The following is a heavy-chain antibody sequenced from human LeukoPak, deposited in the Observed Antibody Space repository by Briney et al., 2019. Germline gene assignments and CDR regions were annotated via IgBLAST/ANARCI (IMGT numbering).Heavy chain of an antibody. V-gene: IGHV3-9*01. Sequence: GRSLRLSCAASGFTFDDYAMHWVRQAPGKGLEWVSGISWNSGSIGYADSVKGRFTISRDNSKNTLDLQMNNLRVDDSAVYYCARDQMSGSYSFDYWGQGILVTVSS. CDR2: ISWNSGSI. D-gene: IGHD3-10*01. CDR3: ARDQMSGSYSFDY. CDR1: GFTFDDYA. J-gene: IGHJ4*02.